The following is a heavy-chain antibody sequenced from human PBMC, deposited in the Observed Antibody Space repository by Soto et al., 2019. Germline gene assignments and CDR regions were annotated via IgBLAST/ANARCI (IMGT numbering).Heavy chain of an antibody. CDR3: ATVRWELHDAFDI. CDR2: IYHSGMT. J-gene: IGHJ3*02. Sequence: QVQLQESGPGLVKPSQTLSLTCTVSGGSISTGGYYWSWIRQHPGRGLEWIGYIYHSGMTFSNPSLHSRVVISIHTSENQFSLKLSSVTAADTAVYYCATVRWELHDAFDIWGHGTMVSVSS. V-gene: IGHV4-31*03. D-gene: IGHD4-17*01. CDR1: GGSISTGGYY.